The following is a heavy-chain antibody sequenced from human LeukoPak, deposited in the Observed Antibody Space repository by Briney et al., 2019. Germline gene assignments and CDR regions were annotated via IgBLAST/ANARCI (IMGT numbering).Heavy chain of an antibody. J-gene: IGHJ3*02. V-gene: IGHV3-15*01. CDR2: IKSKTDGGTT. CDR3: TTVEKTYYYGSGSHDAFDI. Sequence: GGSLRLSCATSGFTFNNYAMSWVRQAPGKGLEWVGRIKSKTDGGTTDYAAPVKGRFTISRDDSKNTLYLQMNSLKTEDTAVYYCTTVEKTYYYGSGSHDAFDIWGQGTMVTVSS. D-gene: IGHD3-10*01. CDR1: GFTFNNYA.